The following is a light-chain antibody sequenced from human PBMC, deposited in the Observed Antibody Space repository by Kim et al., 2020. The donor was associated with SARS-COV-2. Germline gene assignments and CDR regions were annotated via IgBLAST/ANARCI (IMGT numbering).Light chain of an antibody. CDR2: GTS. J-gene: IGKJ2*01. Sequence: ENVLTQSPGTLSLSPGETATLSCRANQSVINAYLVWYQQRRGQAPRLLIYGTSRRATGIPDRFTGSGSGTDFTLTISRVEPEDFAVYYCEQFGGSPSFGEGTKLEI. CDR1: QSVINAY. CDR3: EQFGGSPS. V-gene: IGKV3-20*01.